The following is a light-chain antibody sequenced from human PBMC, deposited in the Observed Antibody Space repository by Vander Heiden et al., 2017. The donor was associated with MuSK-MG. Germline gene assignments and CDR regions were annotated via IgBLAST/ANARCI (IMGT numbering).Light chain of an antibody. CDR1: QSISDW. CDR2: DAS. CDR3: QQYNSFLYT. V-gene: IGKV1-5*01. J-gene: IGKJ2*01. Sequence: DIQMTQSPSTLSASVGDRVTITCRASQSISDWLAWYQQKPGKAPKLLIYDASSLESGVPSRFRGSGSGTEFTLTITSLQPDDVATYYCQQYNSFLYTFGQGTKLEIK.